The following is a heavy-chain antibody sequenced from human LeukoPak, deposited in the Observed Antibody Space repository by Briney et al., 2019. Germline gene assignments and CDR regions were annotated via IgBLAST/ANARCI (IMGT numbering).Heavy chain of an antibody. D-gene: IGHD5-24*01. V-gene: IGHV1-18*01. Sequence: ASVKVSCKASGYTFTSYGIGWVRQAPGQGLEWMGWISAYNGNTNYAQKLQGRVTMTTDTSTSTAYMELSRLRSDDTAVYYCARGKMATIPTPFDYWGQGTLVTVSS. CDR3: ARGKMATIPTPFDY. J-gene: IGHJ4*02. CDR2: ISAYNGNT. CDR1: GYTFTSYG.